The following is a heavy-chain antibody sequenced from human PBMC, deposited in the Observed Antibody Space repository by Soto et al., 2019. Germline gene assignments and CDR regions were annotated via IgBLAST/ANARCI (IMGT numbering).Heavy chain of an antibody. CDR2: ISSSSSYI. Sequence: EVQLVESGGGLVKPGGSLRLSCAASGFTFSSYSMNWVRQAPGKGLEWVSSISSSSSYIYYADSVKGRFTISRDNAKNSLYLQMSSPRAEDTAVYYCARGVWSGYYSPSNYYGMDVWGQGTTVTVSS. D-gene: IGHD3-3*01. CDR3: ARGVWSGYYSPSNYYGMDV. V-gene: IGHV3-21*01. J-gene: IGHJ6*02. CDR1: GFTFSSYS.